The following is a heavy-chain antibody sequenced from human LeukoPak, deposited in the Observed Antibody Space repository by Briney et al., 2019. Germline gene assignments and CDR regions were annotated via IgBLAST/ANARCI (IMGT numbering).Heavy chain of an antibody. CDR3: ARFNSISKWFAP. CDR1: GDSVSSNSAA. CDR2: TYYRSRWYN. J-gene: IGHJ5*02. D-gene: IGHD6-6*01. Sequence: SQTLSLTCAISGDSVSSNSAAWNWFTKSPSRGLEGQRRTYYRSRWYNAYAVSVKSRININQDTFKKQFSPQLNSVTPEDTAVYFCARFNSISKWFAPWGQGTLVTVSS. V-gene: IGHV6-1*01.